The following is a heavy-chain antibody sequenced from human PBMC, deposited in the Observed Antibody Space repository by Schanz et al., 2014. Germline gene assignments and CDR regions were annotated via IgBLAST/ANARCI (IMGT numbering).Heavy chain of an antibody. V-gene: IGHV3-11*01. J-gene: IGHJ4*02. Sequence: QVLLVESGGGLVKPGGSLRLSCSASGFTFSDSFMSWIRQTPGKGLEWISYISSSGNIIHYADSVKGRFTISRDNAKNSRYLPVAGLRAEDTAVDYRAAHETLSTTACYPSWGQGTLVAVSS. D-gene: IGHD2-2*01. CDR1: GFTFSDSF. CDR2: ISSSGNII. CDR3: AAHETLSTTACYPS.